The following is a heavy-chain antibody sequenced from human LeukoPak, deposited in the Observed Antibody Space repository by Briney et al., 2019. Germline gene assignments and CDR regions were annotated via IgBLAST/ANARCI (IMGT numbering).Heavy chain of an antibody. J-gene: IGHJ4*02. CDR3: ARGSRGYSYGVGYYFDY. CDR1: GGSISSYY. Sequence: SETLSLTCTVSGGSISSYYWSWIRQPPGKGLEWIGHIYGSGSTNYNPSLKSRVTLSVDTSKNQFSLKLSSVTAADTAVYYCARGSRGYSYGVGYYFDYWGQGTLVTVSS. D-gene: IGHD5-18*01. V-gene: IGHV4-59*01. CDR2: IYGSGST.